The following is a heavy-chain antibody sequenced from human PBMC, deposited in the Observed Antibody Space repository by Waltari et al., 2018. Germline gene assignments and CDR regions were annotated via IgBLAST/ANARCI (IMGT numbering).Heavy chain of an antibody. CDR2: IIPILGTA. J-gene: IGHJ5*02. Sequence: QVQLVQSGAEVKKPGSSVKVSCKASGGTFSSYAISWVRQAPGQGLEWMGGIIPILGTANYEQKFQGRVTITADESTSTAYMELSSLRSEDTAVYYCARDPGYCSGGSCYSGGWFDPWGQGTLVTVSS. V-gene: IGHV1-69*01. CDR3: ARDPGYCSGGSCYSGGWFDP. CDR1: GGTFSSYA. D-gene: IGHD2-15*01.